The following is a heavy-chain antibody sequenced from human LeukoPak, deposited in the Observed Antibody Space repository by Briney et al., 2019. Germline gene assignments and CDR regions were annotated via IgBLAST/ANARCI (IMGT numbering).Heavy chain of an antibody. V-gene: IGHV4-59*01. CDR3: ARGLSFSDY. Sequence: SETLSLTCTVPGGSISSYYWSWIRQPPGKGLEWIGYIYYSGSTNYNPSLKSRVTISVDTSKNQFSLKLSSVTAADTAVYYCARGLSFSDYWGQGTLVTVSS. CDR1: GGSISSYY. CDR2: IYYSGST. J-gene: IGHJ4*02. D-gene: IGHD3-10*01.